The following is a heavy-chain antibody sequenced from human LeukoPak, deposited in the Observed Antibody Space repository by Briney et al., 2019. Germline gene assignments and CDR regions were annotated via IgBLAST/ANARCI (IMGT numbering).Heavy chain of an antibody. D-gene: IGHD3-10*01. CDR3: ARDGLAFGELLFFDY. V-gene: IGHV3-21*01. Sequence: GGSLRLSCAAYGFTFSSYSMNWVRQAPGKGLEWVSSISSSSSYIYYADSVKGRFTISRDNAKNSLYLQMNSLRAEDTAVYYCARDGLAFGELLFFDYWGQGTLVTVSS. CDR2: ISSSSSYI. J-gene: IGHJ4*02. CDR1: GFTFSSYS.